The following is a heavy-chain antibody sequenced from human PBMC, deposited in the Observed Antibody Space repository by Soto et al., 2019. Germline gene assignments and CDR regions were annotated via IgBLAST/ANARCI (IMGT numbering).Heavy chain of an antibody. CDR3: ARERPDGARLDP. J-gene: IGHJ5*02. CDR1: GGSISSGDYY. CDR2: IYHSGST. D-gene: IGHD6-6*01. Sequence: QVQLQESGPGLVKPSQTLSLTCTVSGGSISSGDYYWSWIRQPPGKGLEWIGYIYHSGSTYYNPSLKSRVPIPVDTSKNQFSLKLSSVTAADTAVYYCARERPDGARLDPWGQGTLVTVSS. V-gene: IGHV4-30-4*01.